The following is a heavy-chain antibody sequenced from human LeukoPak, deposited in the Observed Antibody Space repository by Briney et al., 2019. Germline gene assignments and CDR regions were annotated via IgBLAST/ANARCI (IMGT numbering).Heavy chain of an antibody. J-gene: IGHJ3*02. Sequence: GASVKVSCKASGYTFTSYGISWVRQAPGQGLEWMGWISAYNGNTNYAQKLQGRVTMTTDTSTSTAYMELRSLRSDDTAVYYCARGLNTMIVVVIQDLVFDAFDIWGQGTMVTVSS. V-gene: IGHV1-18*01. D-gene: IGHD3-22*01. CDR1: GYTFTSYG. CDR2: ISAYNGNT. CDR3: ARGLNTMIVVVIQDLVFDAFDI.